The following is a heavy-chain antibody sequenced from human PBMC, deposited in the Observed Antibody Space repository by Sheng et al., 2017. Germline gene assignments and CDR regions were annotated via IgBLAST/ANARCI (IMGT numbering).Heavy chain of an antibody. D-gene: IGHD3-3*01. CDR1: GGSISSSSYY. CDR2: IYYSGST. J-gene: IGHJ5*02. Sequence: QLQLQESGPGLVKPSETLSLTCTVSGGSISSSSYYWGWIRQPPGKWLEWIGSIYYSGSTYYNPSLKSRVTISVDTSKNQFSLKLSSVTAADTAVYYCARGSRRPTIFEDWFDPWGQGTLVTVSS. V-gene: IGHV4-39*07. CDR3: ARGSRRPTIFEDWFDP.